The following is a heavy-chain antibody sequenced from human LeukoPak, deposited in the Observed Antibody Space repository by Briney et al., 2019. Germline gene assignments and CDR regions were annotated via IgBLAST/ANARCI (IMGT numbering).Heavy chain of an antibody. J-gene: IGHJ4*02. CDR2: ISSSSSYI. Sequence: PGGSLRLSCAASGFTFSSYWMSWVRQAPGKGLEWVSSISSSSSYIYYADSVKGRFTISRDNAKNSLYLQMNSLRAEDTAVYYCARDWDVDYYDSSGYYFDYWGQGTLVTVSS. CDR3: ARDWDVDYYDSSGYYFDY. D-gene: IGHD3-22*01. CDR1: GFTFSSYW. V-gene: IGHV3-21*01.